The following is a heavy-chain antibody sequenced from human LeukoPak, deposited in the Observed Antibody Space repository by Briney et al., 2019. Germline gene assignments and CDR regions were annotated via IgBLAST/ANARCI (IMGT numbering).Heavy chain of an antibody. CDR1: GFTFYNYA. J-gene: IGHJ4*02. CDR3: AKRGVQQWLVDWYFDY. CDR2: ISGSGGST. V-gene: IGHV3-23*01. D-gene: IGHD6-19*01. Sequence: GGSLRLSCAASGFTFYNYAMSWVRQAPGKGLEWVSGISGSGGSTFYAESVKGRFTISRDNSKLYLQMNRLRAEDTAVYYCAKRGVQQWLVDWYFDYWGQGTLVTVSS.